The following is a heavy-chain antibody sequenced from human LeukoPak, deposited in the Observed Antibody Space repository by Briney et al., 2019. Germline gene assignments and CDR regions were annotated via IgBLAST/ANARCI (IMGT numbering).Heavy chain of an antibody. J-gene: IGHJ6*02. CDR1: GYTFTSYG. D-gene: IGHD3-22*01. V-gene: IGHV1-18*01. CDR3: ARGDSSGYSSYYYYGMDV. Sequence: ASVKVSCTASGYTFTSYGISWVRQAPGQGLEWMGWISAYNGNTNYVQKLQGRVTMTTDTSTSTAYMELRSLRSDDTAVYYCARGDSSGYSSYYYYGMDVWGQGTTVTVSS. CDR2: ISAYNGNT.